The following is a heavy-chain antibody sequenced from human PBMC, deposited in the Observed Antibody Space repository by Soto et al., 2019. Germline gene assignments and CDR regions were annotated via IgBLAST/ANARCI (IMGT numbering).Heavy chain of an antibody. CDR3: AKEESSDDRDYGMDV. D-gene: IGHD6-25*01. V-gene: IGHV3-43*01. Sequence: EVQLVESGGVVVQPGGSLRLSCAASGFTFDDYTMHWVRQAPGKGLEWVSLISWDGGSTYYADSVKGQFTISRDNSKNSLYLQINSLRTEDSALYYCAKEESSDDRDYGMDVWGQGTTVTVSS. CDR2: ISWDGGST. J-gene: IGHJ6*02. CDR1: GFTFDDYT.